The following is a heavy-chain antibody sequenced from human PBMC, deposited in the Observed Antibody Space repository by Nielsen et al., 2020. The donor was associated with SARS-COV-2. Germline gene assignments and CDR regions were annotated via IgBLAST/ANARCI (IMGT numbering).Heavy chain of an antibody. CDR1: GFTFSNFA. Sequence: GGSLRLSCAASGFTFSNFAMNWARQAPGKGLEWVSTIGVSGGGTYYADSLKGRFTISRDNSKNTLYLQMNSLGADDTAIYYCTRRVAGGTMDVWGQGTTVTVSS. CDR2: IGVSGGGT. V-gene: IGHV3-23*01. D-gene: IGHD6-19*01. CDR3: TRRVAGGTMDV. J-gene: IGHJ6*02.